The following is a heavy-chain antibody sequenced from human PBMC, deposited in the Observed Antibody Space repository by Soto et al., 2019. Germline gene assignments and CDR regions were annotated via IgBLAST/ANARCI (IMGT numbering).Heavy chain of an antibody. CDR2: INPSGGST. V-gene: IGHV1-46*01. CDR3: ARGGYGDVRGGDAFDI. Sequence: GASVKVSCKASGYTFTSYYMHWVRQAPGQGLEWMGIINPSGGSTSYAQKFQGRVTMTRDTSTSTVYMELSSLRSEDTAVYYCARGGYGDVRGGDAFDIWGQGTMVTVSS. J-gene: IGHJ3*02. D-gene: IGHD4-17*01. CDR1: GYTFTSYY.